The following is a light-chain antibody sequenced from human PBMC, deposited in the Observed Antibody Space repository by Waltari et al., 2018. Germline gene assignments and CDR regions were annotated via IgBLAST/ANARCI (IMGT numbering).Light chain of an antibody. CDR3: QAGDSTSYVV. J-gene: IGLJ2*01. CDR2: QDI. CDR1: RLGNKF. V-gene: IGLV3-1*01. Sequence: SYELTQPPSVSVSPGQTASITCSGDRLGNKFASWYQQTPGQSPVLVIYQDIKRPSGIPERFSGSISGNTATLTISEAQSVDEADYYCQAGDSTSYVVFGGGTKLTVL.